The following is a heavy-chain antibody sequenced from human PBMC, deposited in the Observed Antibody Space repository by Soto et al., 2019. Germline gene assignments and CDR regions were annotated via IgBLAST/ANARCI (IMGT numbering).Heavy chain of an antibody. V-gene: IGHV1-69*13. CDR3: ARAPLDYDSSGYHYYFDY. J-gene: IGHJ4*02. D-gene: IGHD3-22*01. Sequence: SVKVSCKASGCTFSSYAISWVRQAPGQGLEWMGGIIPIFGTANYAQKFQGRVTITADESTSTAYMELSSLRSEDTGVYYCARAPLDYDSSGYHYYFDYWGQGILVTFCS. CDR1: GCTFSSYA. CDR2: IIPIFGTA.